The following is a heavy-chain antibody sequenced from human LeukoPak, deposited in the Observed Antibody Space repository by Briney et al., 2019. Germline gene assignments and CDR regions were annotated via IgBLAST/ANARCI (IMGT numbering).Heavy chain of an antibody. J-gene: IGHJ4*02. CDR2: MNYSGST. CDR1: GGSISGYY. D-gene: IGHD2-15*01. V-gene: IGHV4-59*01. Sequence: SETLSLTCTVSGGSISGYYWHWIRQPPGKGLEWIGYMNYSGSTSYNPSLKSRVTISADTSKNQFSLKLSSVTAADTAVYYCARDPGYCSGGSCGNFDYWGQGTLVTVSS. CDR3: ARDPGYCSGGSCGNFDY.